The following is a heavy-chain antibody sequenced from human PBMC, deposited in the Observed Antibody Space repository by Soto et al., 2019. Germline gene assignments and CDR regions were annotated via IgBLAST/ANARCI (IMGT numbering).Heavy chain of an antibody. CDR3: ARETNANYFDY. Sequence: SETLSLTCAVYGGSFSGYYWSWIRQPPGRGLEWIGEINHSGTTNNNPSLKSRVTISVDTSKNQFSLKVSSVTAADTAVYYCARETNANYFDYWGQGTLVTVSS. J-gene: IGHJ4*02. CDR2: INHSGTT. V-gene: IGHV4-34*01. CDR1: GGSFSGYY.